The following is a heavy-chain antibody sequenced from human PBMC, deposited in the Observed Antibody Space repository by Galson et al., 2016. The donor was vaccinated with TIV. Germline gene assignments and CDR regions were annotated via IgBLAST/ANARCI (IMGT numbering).Heavy chain of an antibody. Sequence: SVKVSCKASGYTFAIYAMHWVRQAPGQRLEWLGWFNAGNGNTKYSQKFQGRVTITWDTSASTAYMELSSLRFEDTAVYYCAGPPYCGGDCYKYDHWGQGTRVTVSS. CDR1: GYTFAIYA. D-gene: IGHD2-21*01. CDR3: AGPPYCGGDCYKYDH. CDR2: FNAGNGNT. J-gene: IGHJ4*02. V-gene: IGHV1-3*01.